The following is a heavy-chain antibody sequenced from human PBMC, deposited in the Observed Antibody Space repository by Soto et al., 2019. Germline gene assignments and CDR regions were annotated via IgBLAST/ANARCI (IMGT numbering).Heavy chain of an antibody. Sequence: SETLSLTCTVSGGSISSSSYYWGWIRQPPGKGLEWIGSIYYSGSTYYNPSLKSRVTISVDTSKNQFSLKLSSVTAADTAVYYCAREGTDYYDSSGNPSPTYCYGMDVWGQGTTVTVSS. D-gene: IGHD3-22*01. CDR1: GGSISSSSYY. J-gene: IGHJ6*02. CDR2: IYYSGST. V-gene: IGHV4-39*07. CDR3: AREGTDYYDSSGNPSPTYCYGMDV.